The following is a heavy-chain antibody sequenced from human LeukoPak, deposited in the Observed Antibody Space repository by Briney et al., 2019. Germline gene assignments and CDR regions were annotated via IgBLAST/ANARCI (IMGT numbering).Heavy chain of an antibody. CDR3: ATQAYYYYYMDV. J-gene: IGHJ6*03. CDR1: GGSISSSSYY. Sequence: SETLSLTCTVSGGSISSSSYYWGWIRQPPGKGLEWIGSIYYSGSTYYNPSLKSRVTISVDTSKNQFFLKLSSVTAADTAVYYCATQAYYYYYMDVWGKGTTVTVSS. V-gene: IGHV4-39*01. CDR2: IYYSGST.